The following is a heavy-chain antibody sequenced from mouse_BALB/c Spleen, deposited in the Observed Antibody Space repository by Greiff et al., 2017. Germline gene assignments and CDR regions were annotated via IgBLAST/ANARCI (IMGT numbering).Heavy chain of an antibody. D-gene: IGHD1-1*01. CDR1: GYSITSDYA. CDR3: ARWATTVEDYAMDY. V-gene: IGHV3-2*02. CDR2: ISYSGST. Sequence: EVMLVESGPGLVKPSQSLSLTCTVTGYSITSDYAWNWIRQFPGNKLEWMGYISYSGSTSYNPSLKSRISITRDTSKNQFFLQLNSVTTEDTATYYCARWATTVEDYAMDYWGQGTSVTVSS. J-gene: IGHJ4*01.